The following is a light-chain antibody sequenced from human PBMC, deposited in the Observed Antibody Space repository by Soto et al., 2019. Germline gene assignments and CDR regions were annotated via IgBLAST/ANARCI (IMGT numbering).Light chain of an antibody. CDR1: QSVSSN. CDR3: QQYNNWPRT. V-gene: IGKV3-15*01. Sequence: EIVMKQSPATLSVSPGGRATLSGRASQSVSSNLAWYQQKPGQAPRLLIYRASTRATGIPARFSGSGSGTEFTLTISSLQSEDFAVYYCQQYNNWPRTFGQGTKVDI. J-gene: IGKJ1*01. CDR2: RAS.